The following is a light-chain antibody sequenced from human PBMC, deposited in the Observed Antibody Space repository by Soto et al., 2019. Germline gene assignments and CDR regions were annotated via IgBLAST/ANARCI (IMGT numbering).Light chain of an antibody. Sequence: EIVLTQSPGTLSLSPGERATLSCRASQSVSSNYLAWYQQKPGQAPRLLIYGASSRATGIPDRFNGSGSGTDFILTISRLEPEDFAVYYCQQYGSSSWTFGQGTKVEIK. V-gene: IGKV3-20*01. J-gene: IGKJ1*01. CDR3: QQYGSSSWT. CDR1: QSVSSNY. CDR2: GAS.